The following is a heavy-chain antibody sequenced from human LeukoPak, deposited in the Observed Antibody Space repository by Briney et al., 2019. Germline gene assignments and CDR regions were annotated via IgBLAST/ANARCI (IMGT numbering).Heavy chain of an antibody. Sequence: GGSLRLSCAASGFTFSSYAMSWVRQAPGKGLEWVSAISGSGGSTYYADSVKGRFTISRDNSKNTLYLQMNSLRAEDTAVYYCAKDVGYCSSTSCPFRFDPWGQGTLVTVSS. CDR2: ISGSGGST. CDR1: GFTFSSYA. CDR3: AKDVGYCSSTSCPFRFDP. V-gene: IGHV3-23*01. D-gene: IGHD2-2*01. J-gene: IGHJ5*02.